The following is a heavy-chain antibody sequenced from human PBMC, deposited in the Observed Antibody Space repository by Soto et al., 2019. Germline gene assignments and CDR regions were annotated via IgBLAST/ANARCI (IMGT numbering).Heavy chain of an antibody. V-gene: IGHV5-51*01. J-gene: IGHJ4*02. CDR2: IFPGDSDT. Sequence: GQSQKISCKASGYNFGGYWIGWVRQMPGKGLEWMGIIFPGDSDTRYSPSFQGQVTISADKSISTVYLQWRSLKASDTAIYFCARGRFIGPPPQNWSQGTRVTGSS. CDR3: ARGRFIGPPPQN. D-gene: IGHD3-3*01. CDR1: GYNFGGYW.